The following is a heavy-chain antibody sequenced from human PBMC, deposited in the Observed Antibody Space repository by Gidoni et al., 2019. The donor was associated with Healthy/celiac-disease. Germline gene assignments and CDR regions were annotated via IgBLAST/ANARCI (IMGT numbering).Heavy chain of an antibody. Sequence: QVQLVESGGGVVQPGRSLRLSCAASGFTFSSYAMHWVRQAPGKGLEWVAVISYDGSNKYYADSVKGRFTISRDNSKNTLYLKMNSLRAEDTAVYYCARGGGGYNVDYWGQGTLVTVSS. V-gene: IGHV3-30*01. D-gene: IGHD1-26*01. J-gene: IGHJ4*02. CDR3: ARGGGGYNVDY. CDR1: GFTFSSYA. CDR2: ISYDGSNK.